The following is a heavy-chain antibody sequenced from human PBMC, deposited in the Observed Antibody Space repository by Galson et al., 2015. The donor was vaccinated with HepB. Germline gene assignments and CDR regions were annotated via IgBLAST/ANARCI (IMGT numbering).Heavy chain of an antibody. V-gene: IGHV4-39*01. Sequence: ETLSLTCTVSGGSISSSSYYWGWIRQPPGKGLEWIGSIYYSGSTYYNPSLKSRVTISVDTSKNQFSLKLSSVTAADTAVYYCARKGYYDSSGYPSWFDPWGQGTLVTVSS. CDR2: IYYSGST. CDR1: GGSISSSSYY. J-gene: IGHJ5*02. CDR3: ARKGYYDSSGYPSWFDP. D-gene: IGHD3-22*01.